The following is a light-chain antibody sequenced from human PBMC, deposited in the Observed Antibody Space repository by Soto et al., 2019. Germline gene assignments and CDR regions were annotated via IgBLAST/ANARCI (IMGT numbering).Light chain of an antibody. J-gene: IGLJ1*01. CDR1: SSDVGGYNY. V-gene: IGLV2-14*01. CDR2: DVV. Sequence: QSVLTQPASVSGSPGQSITISCTGTSSDVGGYNYVSWYQQHPGKAPKLMISDVVNRPSGVSDRFSGSKSGNTASLTISGLQAEDEADYHCSSYTTSNTRQIVFGTGTKVTVL. CDR3: SSYTTSNTRQIV.